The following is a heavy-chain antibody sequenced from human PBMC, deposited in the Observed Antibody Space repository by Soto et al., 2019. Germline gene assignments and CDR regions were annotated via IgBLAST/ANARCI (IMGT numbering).Heavy chain of an antibody. CDR2: IYYSGST. Sequence: SETLSLTCTVSGGSISSSSYYWGWIRQPPGKGLEWIGSIYYSGSTYYNPSLKSRVTIPVDTSKNQFSLKLSSVTAADTAVYYCARASITIFGVVIVTGWFDHWGQGTLVTVS. V-gene: IGHV4-39*01. CDR3: ARASITIFGVVIVTGWFDH. J-gene: IGHJ5*02. D-gene: IGHD3-3*01. CDR1: GGSISSSSYY.